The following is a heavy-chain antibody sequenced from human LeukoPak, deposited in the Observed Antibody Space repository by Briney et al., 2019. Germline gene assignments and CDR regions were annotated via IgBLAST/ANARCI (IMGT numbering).Heavy chain of an antibody. Sequence: PGGSLRLSCAASGFTLSSLAMHWVRQAPGKGLEWVSSSGTRSGTKYYADSVMGRFTISRDSAMNSVSLQINSLRAEDTAVYYCLLQMTYGELSDPDFRGQGTPVTVSS. CDR1: GFTLSSLA. D-gene: IGHD3-16*02. J-gene: IGHJ4*02. CDR3: LLQMTYGELSDPDF. CDR2: SGTRSGTK. V-gene: IGHV3-21*01.